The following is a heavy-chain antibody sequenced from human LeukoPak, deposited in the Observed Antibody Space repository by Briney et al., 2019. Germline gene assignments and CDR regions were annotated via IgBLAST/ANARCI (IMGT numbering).Heavy chain of an antibody. V-gene: IGHV4-34*01. Sequence: SETLSLTCAVYGGSFSGYYWSWIRQLPGKGLEWIGEINHSGSTNYNPSLKSRVTISVDTSKNQFSLKLSSVTAADTAVYYCARDLMRRRIAVAESWGQGTLVTVSS. D-gene: IGHD6-19*01. J-gene: IGHJ5*02. CDR3: ARDLMRRRIAVAES. CDR2: INHSGST. CDR1: GGSFSGYY.